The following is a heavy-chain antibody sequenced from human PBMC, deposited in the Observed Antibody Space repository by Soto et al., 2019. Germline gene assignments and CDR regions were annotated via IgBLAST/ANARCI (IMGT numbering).Heavy chain of an antibody. D-gene: IGHD6-6*01. CDR1: GGSFSGYY. J-gene: IGHJ4*02. Sequence: PSETLSLTCAVYGGSFSGYYWSWIRQPPGKGLEWIGEINHSGSTNYNPSLKSRVTISVDTSKNQFSLKLSSVTAADMAVYYCARARKNSSSVSSDYGGQGTLVTVSS. CDR2: INHSGST. V-gene: IGHV4-34*01. CDR3: ARARKNSSSVSSDY.